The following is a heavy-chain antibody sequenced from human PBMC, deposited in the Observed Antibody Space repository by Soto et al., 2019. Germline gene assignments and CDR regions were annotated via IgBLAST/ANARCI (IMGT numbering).Heavy chain of an antibody. CDR3: ARSENTVNSYFYYYGMDV. Sequence: NPGESLKISCQTSGYRFSSYWIGWVRQMPGKGLEWMGIIYPGDSDTRYSPSFQGQVTISADKSISTAYLQWSSLKASDTAMYYCARSENTVNSYFYYYGMDVWGQGTTVTVSS. CDR2: IYPGDSDT. D-gene: IGHD4-17*01. J-gene: IGHJ6*02. CDR1: GYRFSSYW. V-gene: IGHV5-51*03.